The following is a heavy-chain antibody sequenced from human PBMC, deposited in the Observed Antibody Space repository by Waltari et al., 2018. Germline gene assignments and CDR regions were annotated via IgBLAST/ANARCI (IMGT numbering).Heavy chain of an antibody. CDR1: GFTFSSYG. CDR2: IRDDGSNK. CDR3: AKDERGDSSGWYGY. D-gene: IGHD6-19*01. Sequence: QVQLVESGGGVVQPGGSLRLSCAASGFTFSSYGMHWVRQAPGKGLEWVAFIRDDGSNKYYADSVKGRFTISRDNSKNTLYLQMNSLRAEDTAVYYCAKDERGDSSGWYGYWGQGTLVTVSS. V-gene: IGHV3-30*02. J-gene: IGHJ4*02.